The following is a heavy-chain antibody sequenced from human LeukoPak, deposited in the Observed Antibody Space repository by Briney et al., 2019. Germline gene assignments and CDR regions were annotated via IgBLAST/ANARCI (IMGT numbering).Heavy chain of an antibody. D-gene: IGHD1-26*01. CDR2: IIPILGIA. V-gene: IGHV1-69*02. J-gene: IGHJ4*02. Sequence: GASVKVSCKASGYTFTGYYMHWVRQAPGQGLEWMGRIIPILGIANYAQEFQGRVTITADKSTSTAYMELSSLRSEDTAVYYCASLLVGATRGIDYWGQGTLVTVSS. CDR1: GYTFTGYY. CDR3: ASLLVGATRGIDY.